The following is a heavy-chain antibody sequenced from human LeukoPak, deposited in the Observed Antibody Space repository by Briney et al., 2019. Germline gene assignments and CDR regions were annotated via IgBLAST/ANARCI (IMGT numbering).Heavy chain of an antibody. V-gene: IGHV3-49*03. CDR1: GFTFSSYA. D-gene: IGHD3-22*01. Sequence: GRSLRLSCAASGFTFSSYAMHWFRQAPGKGLEWVGFIRSKAYGGTTEYAASVKGRFTISRDDSKSIAYLQMNSLKTEDTAVYYCIYGSDYYDSSGWGQGTLVTVSS. J-gene: IGHJ4*02. CDR2: IRSKAYGGTT. CDR3: IYGSDYYDSSG.